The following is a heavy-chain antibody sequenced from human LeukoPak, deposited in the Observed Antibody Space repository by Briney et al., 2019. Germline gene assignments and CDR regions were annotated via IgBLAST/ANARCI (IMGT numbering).Heavy chain of an antibody. D-gene: IGHD3-9*01. Sequence: SETLSLTCTVSGGFISSYYWSWIRQPPGKGLEWIGYIYYSGSTNYNPSLKSRVTISVDTSKNQFSLKLSSVTAADTAVYYCARNYRYYDILTGYSDAFDIWGQGTMVTVSS. CDR3: ARNYRYYDILTGYSDAFDI. V-gene: IGHV4-59*08. CDR1: GGFISSYY. J-gene: IGHJ3*02. CDR2: IYYSGST.